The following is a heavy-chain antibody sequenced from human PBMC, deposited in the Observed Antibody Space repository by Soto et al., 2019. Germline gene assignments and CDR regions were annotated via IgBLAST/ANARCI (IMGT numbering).Heavy chain of an antibody. CDR1: GFTFSSYA. V-gene: IGHV3-30-3*01. D-gene: IGHD6-19*01. J-gene: IGHJ5*02. CDR3: ARRYSSGSPFDP. Sequence: QVQLVESGGGVVQPGRSLRLSCAASGFTFSSYAMHWVRQAPGKGLEWVAVISYDGSNKYYADSVKGRFTISRDNSKNTLYLQMNSLRAEDTAVYYCARRYSSGSPFDPWGQTTLVTVSS. CDR2: ISYDGSNK.